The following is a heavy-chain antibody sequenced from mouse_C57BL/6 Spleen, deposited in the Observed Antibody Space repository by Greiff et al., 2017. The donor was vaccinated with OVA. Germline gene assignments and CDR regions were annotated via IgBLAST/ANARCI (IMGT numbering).Heavy chain of an antibody. Sequence: EVKLQESGPVLVKPGASVKMSCKASGYTFTDYYMNWVKQSHGKSLEWIGVINPYNGGTSYNQKFKGKATLTVDKSSSTAYMELNSLTSEYSAVYYGARGDLYYDYDGFAYWGQGTLVTVSA. CDR3: ARGDLYYDYDGFAY. CDR2: INPYNGGT. J-gene: IGHJ3*01. D-gene: IGHD2-4*01. CDR1: GYTFTDYY. V-gene: IGHV1-19*01.